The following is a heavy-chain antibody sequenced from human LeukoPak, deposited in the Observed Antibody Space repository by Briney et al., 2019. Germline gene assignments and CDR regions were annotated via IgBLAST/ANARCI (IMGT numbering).Heavy chain of an antibody. CDR2: ISYDGNKK. V-gene: IGHV3-30*18. CDR1: GFTFSDHG. CDR3: AKDPTLYYDILTGYGMDV. J-gene: IGHJ6*02. D-gene: IGHD3-9*01. Sequence: GRSLRLSCVASGFTFSDHGMHWVRQAPGKGLEWVSVISYDGNKKYYSDSVKGRFTISRDNSKNTLYLQMNSLRAEDTAVYYCAKDPTLYYDILTGYGMDVWGQGTTVTVSS.